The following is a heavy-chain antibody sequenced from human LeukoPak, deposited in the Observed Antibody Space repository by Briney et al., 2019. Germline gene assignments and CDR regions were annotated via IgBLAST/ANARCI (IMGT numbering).Heavy chain of an antibody. CDR3: ARAGFLVRGVITHFDY. D-gene: IGHD3-10*01. Sequence: PSETLSLTCTVSGGSISSSSYYWGWIRQPPGKGLEWIGSIYYSGSTYYNPSLKSRATISVDTSKNQFSLKLSSVTAADTAVYYCARAGFLVRGVITHFDYWGQGTLVTVSS. CDR1: GGSISSSSYY. V-gene: IGHV4-39*07. CDR2: IYYSGST. J-gene: IGHJ4*02.